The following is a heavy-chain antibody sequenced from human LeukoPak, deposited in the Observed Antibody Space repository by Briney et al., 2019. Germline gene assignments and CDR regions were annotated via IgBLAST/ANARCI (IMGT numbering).Heavy chain of an antibody. V-gene: IGHV7-4-1*02. CDR3: ARGIMRLGYDFWSGYPEEDNWFDP. D-gene: IGHD3-3*01. CDR1: GYTFTSYA. CDR2: INTNTGNP. Sequence: ASVKVSCKASGYTFTSYAMNWVRQAPGQGLEWMGWINTNTGNPTYAQGFTGRFVFSLDTSVSTAYLQISSLKAEDTAVYYCARGIMRLGYDFWSGYPEEDNWFDPWGQGTLVTVSS. J-gene: IGHJ5*02.